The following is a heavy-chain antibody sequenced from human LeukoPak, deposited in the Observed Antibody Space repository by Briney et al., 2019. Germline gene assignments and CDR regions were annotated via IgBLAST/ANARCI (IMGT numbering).Heavy chain of an antibody. V-gene: IGHV3-23*01. J-gene: IGHJ3*02. CDR1: GFAFSNYA. D-gene: IGHD6-25*01. CDR3: ANTGGAAEGAFDI. CDR2: ISGSGGST. Sequence: PGGSLRLSCVASGFAFSNYAMSWVRQAPGKGLEWVSAISGSGGSTYYADSVKGRFTISRDNPKNTLYLQMNSLRAEDTAVYYCANTGGAAEGAFDIWGQGTMVTVSS.